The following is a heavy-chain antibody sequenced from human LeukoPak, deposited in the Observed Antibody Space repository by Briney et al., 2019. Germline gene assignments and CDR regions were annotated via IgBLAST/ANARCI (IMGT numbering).Heavy chain of an antibody. CDR3: ARLLPALAFDF. CDR2: VYHTGST. J-gene: IGHJ3*01. CDR1: GGTIGAYY. V-gene: IGHV4-59*01. Sequence: PSETLSLTCTVSGGTIGAYYWSWIRQPPGKGLEWIGYVYHTGSTNYNPFLKSRVTISVDTSKNQFSLKLTSMTAADTAVYYCARLLPALAFDFWGQGTVVTVSS. D-gene: IGHD1-26*01.